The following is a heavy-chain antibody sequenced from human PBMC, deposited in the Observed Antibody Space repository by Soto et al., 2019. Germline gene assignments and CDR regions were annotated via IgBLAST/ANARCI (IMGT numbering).Heavy chain of an antibody. CDR2: IYYSGST. CDR1: GGSISGLY. V-gene: IGHV4-59*11. CDR3: ASVAIAVAASVDY. Sequence: SETLSLTCSVSGGSISGLYWSWVRQPPGRGLEWIGWIYYSGSTNYNPSLKSRVTISVDTSKNQFSLKLSSVTAADTAVYYCASVAIAVAASVDYWGQGTLVTVSS. J-gene: IGHJ4*02. D-gene: IGHD6-19*01.